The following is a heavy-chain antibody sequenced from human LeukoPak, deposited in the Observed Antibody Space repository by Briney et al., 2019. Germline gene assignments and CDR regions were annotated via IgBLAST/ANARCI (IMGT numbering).Heavy chain of an antibody. J-gene: IGHJ4*02. CDR2: IKQDGSEK. CDR1: GFTLSSYE. CDR3: ARSLIVVVITQSFDY. V-gene: IGHV3-7*01. Sequence: GGSLRLSCTASGFTLSSYEMSWIRQAPGKGLEWVANIKQDGSEKYYVDSVKGRFTISRDNAKNSLYLQMNSLRAEDTAVYYCARSLIVVVITQSFDYWGQGTLVTVSS. D-gene: IGHD3-22*01.